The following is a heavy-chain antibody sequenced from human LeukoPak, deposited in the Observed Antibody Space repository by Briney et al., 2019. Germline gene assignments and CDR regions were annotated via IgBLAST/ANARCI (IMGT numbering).Heavy chain of an antibody. J-gene: IGHJ4*02. Sequence: ASVKVSCKASGGTFSSYAISWVRQAPGQGLEWMGGIIPIFGTANYAQKFQGRVTITADESTSTAYMELSSLRSEDTAVYYCARDLGLQFGMGYLDYWGQGTLVTVSS. CDR2: IIPIFGTA. V-gene: IGHV1-69*13. D-gene: IGHD5-24*01. CDR1: GGTFSSYA. CDR3: ARDLGLQFGMGYLDY.